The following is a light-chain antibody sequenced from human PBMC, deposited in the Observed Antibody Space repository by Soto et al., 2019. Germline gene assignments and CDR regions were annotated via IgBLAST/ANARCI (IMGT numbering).Light chain of an antibody. Sequence: QSVLTQPPSASGSPGQSVTISCTGTSSDVGGYNYVSWYQQHQGKAPKLMIYEVSQRPSGVPDRFSGSKSGNTASLTVSGLQAEDEADYYCSSYAGSNVLFGGGTKLTVL. CDR1: SSDVGGYNY. CDR3: SSYAGSNVL. J-gene: IGLJ2*01. V-gene: IGLV2-8*01. CDR2: EVS.